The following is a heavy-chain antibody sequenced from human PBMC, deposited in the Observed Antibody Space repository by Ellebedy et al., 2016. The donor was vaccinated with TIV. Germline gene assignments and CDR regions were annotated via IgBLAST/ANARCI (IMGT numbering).Heavy chain of an antibody. CDR1: GFTFSSYG. J-gene: IGHJ4*02. Sequence: GESLKISCAASGFTFSSYGMHWVRQAPGKGLEWVAVIWYDGSNKYYADSVKGRFTISRDNSKNTLYLQMNSLRAEDTAVYYCARDSYDSSGIPIDYWGQGTLVTVSS. D-gene: IGHD3-22*01. V-gene: IGHV3-33*08. CDR3: ARDSYDSSGIPIDY. CDR2: IWYDGSNK.